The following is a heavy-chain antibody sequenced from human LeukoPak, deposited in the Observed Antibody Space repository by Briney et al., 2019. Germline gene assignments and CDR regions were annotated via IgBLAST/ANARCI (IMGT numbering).Heavy chain of an antibody. V-gene: IGHV4-34*01. CDR2: INHSGST. CDR3: TRATAGFDY. J-gene: IGHJ4*02. CDR1: GGPFSGYY. Sequence: SETLSLTCAVYGGPFSGYYWSWIRQPPGKGLEWIGEINHSGSTNYNPSLKSRVTISVDTSKNQFSLKLSSVTAADTAVYYCTRATAGFDYWGQGTLVTVSS.